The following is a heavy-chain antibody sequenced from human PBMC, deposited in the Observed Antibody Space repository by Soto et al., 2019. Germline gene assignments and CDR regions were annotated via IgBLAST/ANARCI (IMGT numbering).Heavy chain of an antibody. D-gene: IGHD3-3*01. CDR1: GGSFSGYY. V-gene: IGHV4-34*01. CDR3: ARTRRFLEWPFDY. J-gene: IGHJ4*02. CDR2: INHSGST. Sequence: PSETLSLTCAVYGGSFSGYYWSWIRQPPGKGLEWIGEINHSGSTNYNPSLRSRVTISEDTSKNQFSLKLSSVTAADTAVYYCARTRRFLEWPFDYWGQGTLVTVSS.